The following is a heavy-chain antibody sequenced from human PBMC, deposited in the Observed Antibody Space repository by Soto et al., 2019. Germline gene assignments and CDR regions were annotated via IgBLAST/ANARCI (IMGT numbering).Heavy chain of an antibody. CDR2: IYPGDSDT. Sequence: GESLKISCKGSGYSFTSYWIGWVRQMPGKGLEWMGIIYPGDSDTRYSPSFQGQVTISADKSISTAYLQWSSLKASDTAMYYCARLDRLRYFDFKGAHYYYYMDVWGKGTTVTVSS. J-gene: IGHJ6*03. CDR1: GYSFTSYW. CDR3: ARLDRLRYFDFKGAHYYYYMDV. D-gene: IGHD3-9*01. V-gene: IGHV5-51*01.